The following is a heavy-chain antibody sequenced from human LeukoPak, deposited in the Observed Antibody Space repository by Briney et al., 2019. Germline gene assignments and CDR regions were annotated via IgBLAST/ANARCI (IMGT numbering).Heavy chain of an antibody. CDR2: ISGSGGST. Sequence: PGGSLRLSCAASGFTFSSYAMSWVRQAPGKGLEWVSGISGSGGSTYYVDSVKGRFTISRDNSKNTLNLQMNSLRAEDTALYYCAKGNIAELPAAPYYWGQGTLVTVSS. D-gene: IGHD2-2*01. J-gene: IGHJ4*02. CDR1: GFTFSSYA. CDR3: AKGNIAELPAAPYY. V-gene: IGHV3-23*01.